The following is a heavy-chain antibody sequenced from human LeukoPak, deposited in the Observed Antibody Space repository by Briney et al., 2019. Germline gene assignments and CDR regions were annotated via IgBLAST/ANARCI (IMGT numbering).Heavy chain of an antibody. Sequence: PGGSLRLSCAASGFTFSSYLMSWGRRAPGKKMEWVANIKQDGSEKYYVDSVKGRFTISRDNAKNSLYLQMNSLRAEDTAVYYCASRLTDSSGYYPSYYFDYWGQGTLVTVSS. CDR2: IKQDGSEK. J-gene: IGHJ4*02. D-gene: IGHD3-22*01. V-gene: IGHV3-7*01. CDR1: GFTFSSYL. CDR3: ASRLTDSSGYYPSYYFDY.